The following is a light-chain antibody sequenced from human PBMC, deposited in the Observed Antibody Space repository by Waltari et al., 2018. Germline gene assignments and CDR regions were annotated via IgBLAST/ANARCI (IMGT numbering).Light chain of an antibody. CDR2: GAS. CDR1: QTINNNF. Sequence: IVLTQSPDTLSLSPGQRATLSCRASQTINNNFLVWYQQKPGQAPRLLIHGASSRATGFPDRFSGGGSGTDFTLTISSLEPEDVAVYYCQQYDGSVLTFGGGTKVEI. CDR3: QQYDGSVLT. J-gene: IGKJ4*01. V-gene: IGKV3-20*01.